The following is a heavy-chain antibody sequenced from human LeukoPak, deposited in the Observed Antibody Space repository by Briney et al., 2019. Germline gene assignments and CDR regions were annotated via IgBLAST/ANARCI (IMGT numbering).Heavy chain of an antibody. CDR2: IYSSGTT. CDR3: ARSTPPIGRSTYYFDY. CDR1: GFTVSSNY. D-gene: IGHD1-1*01. J-gene: IGHJ4*02. Sequence: PGGSLRLSCVASGFTVSSNYMCWVRQAPGKGLEWVSVIYSSGTTYYADSVKGRFTISRDNSKNTLYLQMNSLRAEDTAVYYCARSTPPIGRSTYYFDYWGQGTLVTVSS. V-gene: IGHV3-53*01.